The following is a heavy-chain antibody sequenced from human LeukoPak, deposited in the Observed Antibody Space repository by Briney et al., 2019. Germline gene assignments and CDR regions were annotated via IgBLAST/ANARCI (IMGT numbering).Heavy chain of an antibody. J-gene: IGHJ4*02. D-gene: IGHD3-22*01. CDR2: IIPILGIA. Sequence: SVKVSCKASGGTFSSYAISWVRQAPGHGLEWMGRIIPILGIANYAQKFQGRVTITADKSTSTAYMELSSLRSEDTAVYYCAIERIYYDSSGYYPFDYWGQGTLVTVSS. V-gene: IGHV1-69*04. CDR3: AIERIYYDSSGYYPFDY. CDR1: GGTFSSYA.